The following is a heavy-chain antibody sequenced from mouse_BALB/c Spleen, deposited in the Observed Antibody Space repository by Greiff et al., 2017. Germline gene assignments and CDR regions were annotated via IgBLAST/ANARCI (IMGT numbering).Heavy chain of an antibody. CDR3: ARQYGSSAWYFDV. CDR1: GFTFSSYG. CDR2: ISSGGSYT. D-gene: IGHD1-1*01. J-gene: IGHJ1*01. V-gene: IGHV5-6*01. Sequence: EVQRVESGGDLVKPGGSLKLSCAASGFTFSSYGMSWVRQTPDKRLEWVATISSGGSYTYYPDSVKGRFTISRDNAKNTLYLQMSSLKSEDTAMYYCARQYGSSAWYFDVWGAGTTVTVSS.